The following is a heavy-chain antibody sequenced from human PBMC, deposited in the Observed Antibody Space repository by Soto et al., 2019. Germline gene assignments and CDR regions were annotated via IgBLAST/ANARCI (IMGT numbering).Heavy chain of an antibody. CDR2: IFYSGST. J-gene: IGHJ6*02. Sequence: SETLSLTCTVSGGSISSSSYYWGWIRQPPGKGLEWIGSIFYSGSTYYNPSLKSRVTISRDDSKNTAYLQMNSLKTEDTAVYYCTRLGGTAMVNSQDYYYGMDVWGQGTTVTVSS. V-gene: IGHV4-39*07. CDR3: TRLGGTAMVNSQDYYYGMDV. CDR1: GGSISSSSYY. D-gene: IGHD5-18*01.